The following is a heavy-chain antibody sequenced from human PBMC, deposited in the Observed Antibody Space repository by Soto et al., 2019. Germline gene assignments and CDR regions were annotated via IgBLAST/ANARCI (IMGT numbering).Heavy chain of an antibody. CDR3: ARDRKWLVRFGAFDI. D-gene: IGHD6-19*01. Sequence: AAVKVSCKASGYTFTSYGISWVRQAPGQGLEWMGWISAYNGNTNYAQKLQGRVTMTTDTSTSTAYMELRSLRSDDTAVYYCARDRKWLVRFGAFDIWGQGTMVTVSS. CDR1: GYTFTSYG. V-gene: IGHV1-18*01. J-gene: IGHJ3*02. CDR2: ISAYNGNT.